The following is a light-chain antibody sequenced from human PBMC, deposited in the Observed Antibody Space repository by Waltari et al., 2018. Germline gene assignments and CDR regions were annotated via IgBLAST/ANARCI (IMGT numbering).Light chain of an antibody. V-gene: IGKV3-20*01. CDR1: QSVGRT. J-gene: IGKJ1*01. Sequence: EIVLTQSPGTLSLSTGERAIVSCRASQSVGRTLAWYQQKPGQAPRLLIYGASNRATGIPDRFIGSGSGTECSLTISGLEPEDSAVYYCQHYLRLPVAFGQGTKVEIK. CDR2: GAS. CDR3: QHYLRLPVA.